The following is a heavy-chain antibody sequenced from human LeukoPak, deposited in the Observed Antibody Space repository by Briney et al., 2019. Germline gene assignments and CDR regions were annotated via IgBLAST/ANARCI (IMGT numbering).Heavy chain of an antibody. CDR2: IYYSGST. Sequence: PSETLSLTCTVSGGSISSSSYYWSWIRQPPGKGLEWIGYIYYSGSTNYNPSLKSRVTISVDTSKNQFSLKLSSVTAADTAVYYCARSSSRRSDGAFDIWGQGTMVTVSS. CDR3: ARSSSRRSDGAFDI. J-gene: IGHJ3*02. D-gene: IGHD6-13*01. CDR1: GGSISSSSYY. V-gene: IGHV4-61*01.